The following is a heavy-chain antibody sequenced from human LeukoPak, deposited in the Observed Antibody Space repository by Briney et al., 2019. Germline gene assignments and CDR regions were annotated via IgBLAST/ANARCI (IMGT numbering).Heavy chain of an antibody. D-gene: IGHD3-16*01. V-gene: IGHV3-33*01. Sequence: GRSLRLSCAASGFTFSSYGMHWVRQAPVKGLEWVAVIWYDGSNKYYADSVKGRFTISRDNSKNTLYLQMNSLRAEDTAVYYCARDNKRFYYYGMDVWGQGTTVTVSS. CDR3: ARDNKRFYYYGMDV. CDR1: GFTFSSYG. J-gene: IGHJ6*02. CDR2: IWYDGSNK.